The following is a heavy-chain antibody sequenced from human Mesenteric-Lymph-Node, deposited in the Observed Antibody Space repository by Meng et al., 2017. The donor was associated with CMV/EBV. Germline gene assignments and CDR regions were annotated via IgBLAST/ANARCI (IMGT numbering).Heavy chain of an antibody. CDR3: AHRKRRGIYCTSTNCYPGAFDP. V-gene: IGHV2-5*02. Sequence: GVGVGWFRQPPGNALEWLALVSWDGDKRYSPSLKSRLTITKDTSKNQVVLTLTNVDPVDTATYYCAHRKRRGIYCTSTNCYPGAFDPWGQGTLVTVSS. D-gene: IGHD2-2*01. CDR2: VSWDGDK. J-gene: IGHJ5*02. CDR1: GVG.